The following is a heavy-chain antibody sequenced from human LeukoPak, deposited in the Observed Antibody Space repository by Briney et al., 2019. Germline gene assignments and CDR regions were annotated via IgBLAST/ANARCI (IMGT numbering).Heavy chain of an antibody. CDR2: ISSSSSYI. CDR1: GFTFSSYN. Sequence: PGGSLRLSCAASGFTFSSYNMNWVRQAPGKGLEWVSSISSSSSYIYYADSVKGRFIISRDNAKNSLYLQMNSLRAEDTAVYYCARDRGHSYGSGFDYWGQGTLVTVSS. D-gene: IGHD5-18*01. CDR3: ARDRGHSYGSGFDY. J-gene: IGHJ4*02. V-gene: IGHV3-21*01.